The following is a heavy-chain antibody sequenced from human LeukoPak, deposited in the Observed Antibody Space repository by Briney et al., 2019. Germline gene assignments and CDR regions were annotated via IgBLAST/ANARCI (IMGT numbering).Heavy chain of an antibody. CDR1: GGSITTTNW. V-gene: IGHV4-4*02. D-gene: IGHD1-26*01. CDR3: TRESGAFSPFGF. Sequence: SETLSLTCAVSGGSITTTNWWSWVRQPPGKGLEWIGEVHLNGATNYNPSLESRFSMSIDKSNNHLSLEVTFVTAADTAMYYCTRESGAFSPFGFWGQGTLVTVSS. CDR2: VHLNGAT. J-gene: IGHJ4*02.